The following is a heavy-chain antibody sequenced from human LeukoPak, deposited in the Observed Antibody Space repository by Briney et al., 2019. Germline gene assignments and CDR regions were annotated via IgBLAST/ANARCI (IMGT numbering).Heavy chain of an antibody. CDR3: ARGKYSARYSSSSAYQY. CDR2: ISAYNGNT. D-gene: IGHD6-6*01. J-gene: IGHJ4*02. V-gene: IGHV1-18*01. CDR1: GYTFTSYG. Sequence: ASVKVSCKASGYTFTSYGISWVRQAPGQGLEWMGWISAYNGNTNYAQKLQGRVTMTTDTSTSTAYMELRSLRSDDTAVYYCARGKYSARYSSSSAYQYWGQGTLVTVSS.